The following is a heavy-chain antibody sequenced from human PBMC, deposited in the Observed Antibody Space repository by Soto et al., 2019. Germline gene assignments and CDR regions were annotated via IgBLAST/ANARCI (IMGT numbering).Heavy chain of an antibody. V-gene: IGHV3-23*01. CDR3: AKDTLMYYYDSSGYYQGDAFDI. D-gene: IGHD3-22*01. Sequence: PGGSLRLSCAASGFTFSSYWMSWVRQSSGKGLEWVSAISGSGGSTYYADSVQGRFNSSRDNSTNTLYLQINSLRAEDTAVYYCAKDTLMYYYDSSGYYQGDAFDIWGQGTMVTVS. CDR2: ISGSGGST. J-gene: IGHJ3*02. CDR1: GFTFSSYW.